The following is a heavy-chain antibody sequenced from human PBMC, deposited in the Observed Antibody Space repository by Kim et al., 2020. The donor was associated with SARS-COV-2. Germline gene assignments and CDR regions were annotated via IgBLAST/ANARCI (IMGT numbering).Heavy chain of an antibody. CDR3: ARDGGGSSGWYNWFDP. V-gene: IGHV3-21*01. CDR2: ISSSSSYI. Sequence: GGSLRLSCAASGFTFSSYSMNWVRQAPGKGLEWVSSISSSSSYIYYADSVKGRFTISRDNAKNSLYLQMNSLRAEDTAVYYCARDGGGSSGWYNWFDPWGQGTLVTVSS. D-gene: IGHD6-19*01. CDR1: GFTFSSYS. J-gene: IGHJ5*02.